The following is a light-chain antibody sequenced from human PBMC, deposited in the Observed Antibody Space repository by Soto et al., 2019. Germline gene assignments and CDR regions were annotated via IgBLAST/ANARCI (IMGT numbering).Light chain of an antibody. J-gene: IGLJ1*01. Sequence: QSVLTQPASVSGSPGQSITISCTGTSGDVGAYNLVSWYQQNPGKTPRLIIYEGNKRPSGVSNRFSGSKSGNTASLTISGLQAEDETDYYCCSYTSSTTYVFGTGTQLTVL. CDR3: CSYTSSTTYV. CDR2: EGN. V-gene: IGLV2-23*01. CDR1: SGDVGAYNL.